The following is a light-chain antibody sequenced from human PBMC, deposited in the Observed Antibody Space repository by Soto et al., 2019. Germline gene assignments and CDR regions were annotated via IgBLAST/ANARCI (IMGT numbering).Light chain of an antibody. CDR2: EVN. CDR3: GSFAGGTTLV. Sequence: QSVLTQPPSASGSPGQSVTISCTGTSSDVGAYDYVSWYRQHPGKAPKLIIYEVNKRPSGVPDRFSGSKSGNTASLTVSGLQAEDEADYHCGSFAGGTTLVFGGGTKLTVL. CDR1: SSDVGAYDY. J-gene: IGLJ3*02. V-gene: IGLV2-8*01.